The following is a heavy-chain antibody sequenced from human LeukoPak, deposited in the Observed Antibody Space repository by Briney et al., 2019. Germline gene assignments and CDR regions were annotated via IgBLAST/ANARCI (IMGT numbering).Heavy chain of an antibody. CDR1: GFTVSSTY. J-gene: IGHJ4*02. V-gene: IGHV3-66*02. CDR3: ARDLPTDS. CDR2: LRSVGDT. Sequence: GASLRLSCAASGFTVSSTYMSWVRQAPGKGLEWVSVLRSVGDTYYPDSVKGRFTISRDNSKNTVYLQMSNLRPEDTAVYFCARDLPTDSWGQGTLVTVSS.